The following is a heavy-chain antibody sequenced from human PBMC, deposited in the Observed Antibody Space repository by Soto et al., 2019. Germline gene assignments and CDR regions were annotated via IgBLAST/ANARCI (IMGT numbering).Heavy chain of an antibody. D-gene: IGHD3-3*01. V-gene: IGHV3-48*01. Sequence: PGGSLRLSCTASGFTFSTYSMNWVRQAPGKGLEWVSYISSSGSSISYTDSVKGRFTISRDNAKNSLFLQMNTLGAEDTAVYYCANDLSVGTPPYYYYGMDVWGQGTTVTVSS. J-gene: IGHJ6*02. CDR1: GFTFSTYS. CDR2: ISSSGSSI. CDR3: ANDLSVGTPPYYYYGMDV.